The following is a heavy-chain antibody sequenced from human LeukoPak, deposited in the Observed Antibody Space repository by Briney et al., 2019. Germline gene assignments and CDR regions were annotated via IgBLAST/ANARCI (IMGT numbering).Heavy chain of an antibody. J-gene: IGHJ4*02. D-gene: IGHD6-13*01. CDR2: MNPNSGNT. Sequence: ASVKVSCKASGYTFTSYDINWVRQATGQGLEWMGWMNPNSGNTGYAQKFQGRVTMTRNTSISTAYMELSSLRSEDTAVYYCARGPSVSSWYLTLFDYWGQGTLVTVSS. CDR1: GYTFTSYD. V-gene: IGHV1-8*01. CDR3: ARGPSVSSWYLTLFDY.